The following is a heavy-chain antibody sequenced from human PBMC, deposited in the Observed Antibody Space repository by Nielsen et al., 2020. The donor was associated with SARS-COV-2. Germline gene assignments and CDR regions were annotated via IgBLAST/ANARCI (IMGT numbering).Heavy chain of an antibody. CDR3: AKVQREWELFDAFDI. J-gene: IGHJ3*02. Sequence: GESLKISCAASGFSFSDYYMSWIRQAPGKGLEWVSYMSSTKNYIDYADSAKGRFAISRDNAKSSVYLQMNSLRAEDTAVYYCAKVQREWELFDAFDIWGQGTMVTVSS. CDR2: MSSTKNYI. CDR1: GFSFSDYY. D-gene: IGHD1-26*01. V-gene: IGHV3-11*05.